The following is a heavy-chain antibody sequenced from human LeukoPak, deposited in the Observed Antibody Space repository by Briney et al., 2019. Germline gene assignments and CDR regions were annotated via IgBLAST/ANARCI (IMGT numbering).Heavy chain of an antibody. J-gene: IGHJ5*02. CDR2: INTDGSST. CDR3: ASGYCSGGSCYSSNNWFDP. D-gene: IGHD2-15*01. Sequence: GGSLRLSCAASGFTFSSYWMHWVRQAPGKGLVWVSRINTDGSSTSYADSVKGRFTTSRDNAKNTLYLQMNSLRAEDTAVYYCASGYCSGGSCYSSNNWFDPWGQGTLVTVSS. CDR1: GFTFSSYW. V-gene: IGHV3-74*01.